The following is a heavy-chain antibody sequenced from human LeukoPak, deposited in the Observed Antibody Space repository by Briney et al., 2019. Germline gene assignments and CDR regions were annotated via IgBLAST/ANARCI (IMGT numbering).Heavy chain of an antibody. J-gene: IGHJ4*02. Sequence: PGGSLRLFCTASGFTFGDYAMSWVRQAPGRGREWVGFIRSKAYGGTTEYAASVKGRFTISRDESKSIAYLQMNSLKTEDTAVYYCTRLNWNYGGNFDYWGQGTLVTVSS. CDR2: IRSKAYGGTT. CDR1: GFTFGDYA. V-gene: IGHV3-49*04. CDR3: TRLNWNYGGNFDY. D-gene: IGHD1-7*01.